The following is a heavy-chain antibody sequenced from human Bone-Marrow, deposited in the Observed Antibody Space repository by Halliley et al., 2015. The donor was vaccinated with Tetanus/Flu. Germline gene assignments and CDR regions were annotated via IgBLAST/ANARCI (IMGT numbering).Heavy chain of an antibody. Sequence: KGRERVAAIGSNEGLPPYADSVKGRFTISRDNSKDTLYLHMDSLTAEDTAVYYCAKDTRGWPDYWGQGTFVTVSS. CDR2: IGSNEGLP. D-gene: IGHD6-19*01. J-gene: IGHJ4*02. CDR3: AKDTRGWPDY. V-gene: IGHV3-23*01.